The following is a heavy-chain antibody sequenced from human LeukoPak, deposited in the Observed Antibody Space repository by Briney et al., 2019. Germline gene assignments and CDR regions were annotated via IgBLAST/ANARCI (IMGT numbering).Heavy chain of an antibody. Sequence: PGGSLRLSCAASGFTFDDYAMHWVRQAPGKSLEWVSGISWNSGSIGYADSVKGRFTISRDNAKNSLYLQMNSLRAEDTALYYCAKDISGGSVADAFDIWGQGTMVTVSS. V-gene: IGHV3-9*01. J-gene: IGHJ3*02. CDR2: ISWNSGSI. CDR1: GFTFDDYA. CDR3: AKDISGGSVADAFDI. D-gene: IGHD4-23*01.